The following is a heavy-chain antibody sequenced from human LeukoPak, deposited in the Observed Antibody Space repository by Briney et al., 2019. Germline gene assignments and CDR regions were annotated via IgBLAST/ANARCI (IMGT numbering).Heavy chain of an antibody. J-gene: IGHJ6*02. V-gene: IGHV3-48*03. CDR3: ARAVLYYYYGMDV. CDR1: GFTFSSYE. CDR2: ISSSGGTI. Sequence: PGGSLRLSCAASGFTFSSYEMNWVRQAPGKGLEWVSYISSSGGTIYYADSVKGRFTISRDNAKNSLYLQMYSLRAEDTAVYYCARAVLYYYYGMDVWGQGTTVTVSS.